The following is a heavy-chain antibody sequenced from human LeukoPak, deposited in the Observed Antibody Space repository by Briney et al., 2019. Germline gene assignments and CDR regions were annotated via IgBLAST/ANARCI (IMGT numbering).Heavy chain of an antibody. CDR2: ITRSNYI. D-gene: IGHD2-15*01. V-gene: IGHV3-21*01. CDR3: ARGLAPGGYCSGGSCYPFGY. Sequence: PGGSLRLSCAASGFTFSSYSMNWVRQAPGKGLEWVSSITRSNYIYYADSVKGRFTISRDNAKNSLYLQMNSLRAEDTAVYYCARGLAPGGYCSGGSCYPFGYWGQGTLVTVSS. J-gene: IGHJ4*02. CDR1: GFTFSSYS.